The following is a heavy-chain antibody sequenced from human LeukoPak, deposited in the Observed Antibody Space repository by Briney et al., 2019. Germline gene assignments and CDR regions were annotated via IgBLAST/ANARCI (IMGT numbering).Heavy chain of an antibody. CDR3: ARGRRYYDSSGYWY. CDR1: GGSFSGYY. D-gene: IGHD3-22*01. Sequence: PSETLSLTCAVYGGSFSGYYWSWIRQPPGKGLEWIGEVSHSGSTNYNPSLKSRVTISVDTSKNQFSLKLSSVTAADTAVYYCARGRRYYDSSGYWYWGQGTLVTVSS. CDR2: VSHSGST. V-gene: IGHV4-34*01. J-gene: IGHJ4*02.